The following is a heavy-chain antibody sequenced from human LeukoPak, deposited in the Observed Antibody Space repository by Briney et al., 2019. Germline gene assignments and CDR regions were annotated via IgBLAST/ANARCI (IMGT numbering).Heavy chain of an antibody. CDR3: VRFYYGSGTSFDP. Sequence: GGSLRLSCAASGFSFSDYWMSWVRQAPGKGLEWVANIKKDGSGKYYVDSVKGRFTISRDNAKNSLYLQMSSLRAEDTAVFYCVRFYYGSGTSFDPWGQGTLVTVSS. D-gene: IGHD3-10*01. CDR1: GFSFSDYW. V-gene: IGHV3-7*01. CDR2: IKKDGSGK. J-gene: IGHJ5*02.